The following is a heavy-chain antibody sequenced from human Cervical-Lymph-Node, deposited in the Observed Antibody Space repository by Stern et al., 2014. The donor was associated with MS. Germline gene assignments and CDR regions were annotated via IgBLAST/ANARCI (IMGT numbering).Heavy chain of an antibody. CDR1: QITFDDYS. J-gene: IGHJ5*01. Sequence: EVQLVQSGGGLVQPGRSLRLSCSASQITFDDYSFHWVRHVPGKGLELVAGIVWNSSTKVYAYSVKGRFTISRDNAMDSLYLQMNNLTPDDTALYYCAKSYSSSWSGWIDSWGQGILVTVSS. CDR2: IVWNSSTK. CDR3: AKSYSSSWSGWIDS. V-gene: IGHV3-9*01. D-gene: IGHD6-13*01.